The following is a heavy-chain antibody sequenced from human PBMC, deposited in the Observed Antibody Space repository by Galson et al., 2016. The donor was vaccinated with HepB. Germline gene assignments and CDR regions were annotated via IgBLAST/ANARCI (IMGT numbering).Heavy chain of an antibody. J-gene: IGHJ4*02. CDR1: GYTFTGYY. CDR2: INPNSGGT. V-gene: IGHV1-2*02. Sequence: SVKVSCKASGYTFTGYYMHWVRQAPGQGLEWMGWINPNSGGTNYAQKFQGRVTLTRDTSIDTAYMELSSLRGDDTALYYCATLYYGDFVLDHWGPGTLVTVSS. D-gene: IGHD4-17*01. CDR3: ATLYYGDFVLDH.